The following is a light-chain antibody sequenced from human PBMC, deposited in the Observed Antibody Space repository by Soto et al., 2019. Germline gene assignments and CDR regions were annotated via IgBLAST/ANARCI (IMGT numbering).Light chain of an antibody. CDR3: QQYNSYPMGT. CDR1: QSVNSN. Sequence: EIVMTQSPVTLSVSPGEGATLSCRASQSVNSNYLAWYQQKPGQAPRLLIYGISSRATGISDRFSGSGSGTEFTLTISSLQPEDFAVYYCQQYNSYPMGTFGQGTKLEIK. J-gene: IGKJ2*01. V-gene: IGKV3D-15*01. CDR2: GIS.